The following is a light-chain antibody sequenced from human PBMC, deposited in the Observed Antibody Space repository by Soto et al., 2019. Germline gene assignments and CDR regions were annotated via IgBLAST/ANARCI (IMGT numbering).Light chain of an antibody. J-gene: IGLJ1*01. CDR2: DVS. CDR1: SSDVGGYNY. Sequence: QSALTQPASVSGSPGQSITISCTGTSSDVGGYNYVSWYQQHPGKAPKLMIYDVSNRPSGVSNRFSGFKSGNTASLTISGLHAVDEADYYCSSYTTSSPYVFGTGTKVTVL. V-gene: IGLV2-14*03. CDR3: SSYTTSSPYV.